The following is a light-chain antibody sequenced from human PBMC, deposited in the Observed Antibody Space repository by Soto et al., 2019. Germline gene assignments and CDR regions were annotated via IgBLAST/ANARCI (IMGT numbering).Light chain of an antibody. CDR3: QQTYISPIT. J-gene: IGKJ5*01. CDR2: SSS. CDR1: QTINNN. V-gene: IGKV1-39*01. Sequence: DIEMTQSPSSLSASVGDRVTISCRTSQTINNNLNWYQQRPGQAPKLLIYSSSSLMSGVPPRFSGSGSETEFTLTISSLQPEDFATYFCQQTYISPITFGQGTRLDIK.